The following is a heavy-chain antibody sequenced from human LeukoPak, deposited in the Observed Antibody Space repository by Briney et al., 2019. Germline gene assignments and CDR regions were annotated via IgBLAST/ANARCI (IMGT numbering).Heavy chain of an antibody. D-gene: IGHD5-18*01. CDR3: VTGYPAMALGY. CDR1: GFTFSSYW. CDR2: IDLGGAT. J-gene: IGHJ4*02. V-gene: IGHV3-74*01. Sequence: PGGSLRLSCAASGFTFSSYWMHWVRQVPGRGLVWVSRIDLGGATTYADSVRGRFTMSRDNAKNTVDLQMSSLRAEGTAVYYCVTGYPAMALGYWGQGTLVTVSS.